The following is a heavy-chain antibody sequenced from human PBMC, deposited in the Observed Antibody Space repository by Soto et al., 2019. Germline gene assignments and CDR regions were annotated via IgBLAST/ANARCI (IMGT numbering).Heavy chain of an antibody. Sequence: QVQLVQSGAEVKKPGSSVKVSCKASGGTFSSYAISWVRQAPGQGLEWMGGIIPIFGTANYAQKFQGRVTITADESTTTAYMELRSLRSEDTAVYYCARGNDYGGHYYYGMDVWGQGTTVTVSS. CDR1: GGTFSSYA. V-gene: IGHV1-69*01. J-gene: IGHJ6*02. CDR2: IIPIFGTA. CDR3: ARGNDYGGHYYYGMDV. D-gene: IGHD5-12*01.